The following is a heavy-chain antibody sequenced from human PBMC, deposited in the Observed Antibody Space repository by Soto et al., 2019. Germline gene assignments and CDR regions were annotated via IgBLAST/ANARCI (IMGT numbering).Heavy chain of an antibody. J-gene: IGHJ3*02. D-gene: IGHD6-13*01. V-gene: IGHV1-2*04. CDR2: INPNSGGT. CDR1: GYTFTAYY. CDR3: ARVRGSNWYYAFDI. Sequence: ASVTVSCKASGYTFTAYYIHWARQAPGQGFEWMGWINPNSGGTRYAQKFQGWVTMTRDTSISTAYMELSRLTSADTAVYYCARVRGSNWYYAFDIWGQGTTVTVSS.